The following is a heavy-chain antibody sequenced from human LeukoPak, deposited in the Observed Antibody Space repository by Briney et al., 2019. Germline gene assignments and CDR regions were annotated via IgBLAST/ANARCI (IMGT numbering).Heavy chain of an antibody. CDR2: INPNRGGT. V-gene: IGHV1-2*02. CDR1: GYTFTGYY. D-gene: IGHD3-22*01. CDR3: ARGDQYDSSGEYYDYGMDV. Sequence: ALVKVSCKASGYTFTGYYMHGVRQAPGQGLEWRGWINPNRGGTNYAQQFQGRVTMTRDTSISTAYMELSRLRSDDTAVYYCARGDQYDSSGEYYDYGMDVWGQGTTVTVSS. J-gene: IGHJ6*02.